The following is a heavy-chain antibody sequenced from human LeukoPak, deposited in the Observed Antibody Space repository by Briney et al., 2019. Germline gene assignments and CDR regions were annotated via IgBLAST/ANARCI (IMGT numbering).Heavy chain of an antibody. V-gene: IGHV3-30*03. CDR1: GFTFSSYG. CDR3: ARARYSWIDEGSFDY. CDR2: ISYDGSNK. Sequence: PGRSLRLSCAASGFTFSSYGMHWVRQAPGKGLEWVAVISYDGSNKYYADSVKGRFTISRDNSKNTLYLQMNSLRAEDTAVYYCARARYSWIDEGSFDYWGQGTLVTVSS. D-gene: IGHD1-1*01. J-gene: IGHJ4*02.